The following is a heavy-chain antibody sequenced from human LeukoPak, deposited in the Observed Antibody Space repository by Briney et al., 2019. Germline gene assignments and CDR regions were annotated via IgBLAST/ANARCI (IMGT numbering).Heavy chain of an antibody. CDR3: ADIGSAGTDH. Sequence: GGSLRLSCAASGFTISDHYMDSVPQAPGRGLEWVRLIRNRGNGYTPVYAALVSGRFTISRDDSKNSVYLQMDGLKTEDTAVYYCADIGSAGTDHWGQGTLVTVSS. V-gene: IGHV3-72*01. CDR1: GFTISDHY. D-gene: IGHD5-12*01. CDR2: IRNRGNGYTP. J-gene: IGHJ4*02.